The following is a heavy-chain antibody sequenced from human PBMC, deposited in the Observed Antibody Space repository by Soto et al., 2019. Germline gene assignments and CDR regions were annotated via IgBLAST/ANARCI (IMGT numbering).Heavy chain of an antibody. D-gene: IGHD3-22*01. CDR3: ARFPYYYDSSTYYRRDPSDQNP. Sequence: GASVKVSCKASGYTFTSYAMHWMRQAPGQRLEWMGWINAGNGNTKYSQKFQGRVTITRDTSASTAYMELSSLRSEDTAVYYCARFPYYYDSSTYYRRDPSDQNPWGQGTLVTVSS. CDR1: GYTFTSYA. CDR2: INAGNGNT. V-gene: IGHV1-3*01. J-gene: IGHJ5*02.